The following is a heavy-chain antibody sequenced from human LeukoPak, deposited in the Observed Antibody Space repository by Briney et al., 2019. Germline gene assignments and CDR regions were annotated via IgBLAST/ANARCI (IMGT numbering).Heavy chain of an antibody. D-gene: IGHD3-10*01. Sequence: SETLSLTCTVSGGSISDYYWSWIRQPPGKGLDYIGYIYDSGSAHYNPSLKSRVTISVDTSKKQFSLKLSSVTAADTAVYYCVRRSRYGSGTLNYWGQGALVTVSS. CDR3: VRRSRYGSGTLNY. V-gene: IGHV4-59*08. CDR2: IYDSGSA. J-gene: IGHJ4*02. CDR1: GGSISDYY.